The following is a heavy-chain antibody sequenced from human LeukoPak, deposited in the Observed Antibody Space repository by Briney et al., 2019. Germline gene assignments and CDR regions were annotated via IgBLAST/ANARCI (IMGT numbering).Heavy chain of an antibody. V-gene: IGHV4-61*01. CDR3: ARGGWSFDF. CDR2: IYYSGST. CDR1: GGSVSSGSYY. Sequence: PSETLSLTRTVSGGSVSSGSYYWNWIRQPPGKGLEWIGYIYYSGSTNYNPSLNSRVTISLDTSKNQFSLKLSSVTAADAAVYYCARGGWSFDFWGRGTLVTVSS. J-gene: IGHJ2*01.